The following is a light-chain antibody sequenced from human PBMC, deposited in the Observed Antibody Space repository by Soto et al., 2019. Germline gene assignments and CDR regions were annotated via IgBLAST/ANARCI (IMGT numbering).Light chain of an antibody. CDR3: CSYAGSSTHYV. Sequence: SRLANECRSRGQSYPKTKTGTSSDVGSYNLVSWYQQHPGKAPKLMIYEVSKRPPGVSNRFSGSKSGNTASLTISGLQAEDEADYYCCSYAGSSTHYVFGTGTKVTVL. J-gene: IGLJ1*01. CDR1: SSDVGSYNL. CDR2: EVS. V-gene: IGLV2-23*02.